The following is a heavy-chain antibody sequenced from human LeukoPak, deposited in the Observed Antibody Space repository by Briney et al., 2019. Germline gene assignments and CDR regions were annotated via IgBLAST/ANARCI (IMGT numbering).Heavy chain of an antibody. D-gene: IGHD3-16*01. CDR1: GGSISSGSYY. Sequence: PSQTLSLTCTVSGGSISSGSYYWNWIRQTAGKGLEWIGRIYISGTTNYNPSLKSRVTISIDTSKNQFSLNLTSVTAADTAVYYCARLNYICGSPDSWGQGTLVTVSS. V-gene: IGHV4-61*02. J-gene: IGHJ5*01. CDR2: IYISGTT. CDR3: ARLNYICGSPDS.